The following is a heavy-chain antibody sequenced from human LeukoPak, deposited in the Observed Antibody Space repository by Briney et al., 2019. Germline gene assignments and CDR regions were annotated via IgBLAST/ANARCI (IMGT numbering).Heavy chain of an antibody. CDR1: GGSISSGDYY. V-gene: IGHV4-30-4*08. J-gene: IGHJ6*03. CDR2: IYYSGST. Sequence: PSQTLCLTCTVSGGSISSGDYYWSWIRQPPGKGLEWIGYIYYSGSTYYNPSLKSRVTISVDTSKNQFSLKLSSVTAADTAVYYCARVDSSAPSYYYYYYMDVWGKGTTVTVSS. CDR3: ARVDSSAPSYYYYYYMDV. D-gene: IGHD6-25*01.